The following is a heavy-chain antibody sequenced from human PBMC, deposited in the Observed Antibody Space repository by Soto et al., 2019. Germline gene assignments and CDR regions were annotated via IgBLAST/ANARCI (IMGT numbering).Heavy chain of an antibody. Sequence: QVQLVESGGGVVQPGRSLRLSCAASGFTFTDYAFHWVRQAPGKGPEWVAVISYDGSNKYYADSAKGRFTISRDNSKNTLYLQMNSLRTEDTAVYYCAKDQFERGYCNGGRCFLYSMDVWGQGTTLTVSS. D-gene: IGHD2-15*01. CDR2: ISYDGSNK. CDR1: GFTFTDYA. V-gene: IGHV3-30*18. CDR3: AKDQFERGYCNGGRCFLYSMDV. J-gene: IGHJ6*02.